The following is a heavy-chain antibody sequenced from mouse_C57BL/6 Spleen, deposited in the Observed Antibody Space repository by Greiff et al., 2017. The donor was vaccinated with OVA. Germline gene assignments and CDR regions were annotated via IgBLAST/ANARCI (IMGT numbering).Heavy chain of an antibody. Sequence: VKLQQSGAELVKPGASVKMSCKASGYTFTTYPIEWMKQKHGKCLVWIGNFHPCNDDTKYNEKFKGQATLTVGKSSSTVYLELRRLTSDDSAVYYCARRNNSGYFDYWGQGTTLTVSS. D-gene: IGHD3-2*02. J-gene: IGHJ2*01. CDR1: GYTFTTYP. CDR3: ARRNNSGYFDY. V-gene: IGHV1-47*01. CDR2: FHPCNDDT.